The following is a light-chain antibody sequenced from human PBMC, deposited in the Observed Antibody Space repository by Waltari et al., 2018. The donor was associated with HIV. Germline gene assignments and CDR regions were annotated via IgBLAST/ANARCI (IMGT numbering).Light chain of an antibody. CDR2: EVS. CDR1: SSDVGGYDY. V-gene: IGLV2-14*01. CDR3: SSYTSSTPYV. Sequence: QSALTQPASVSGSPGQSITISCTGTSSDVGGYDYVSLYQLYPGKAPKLMISEVSNRPTGVSTRFSGSKSGNTASLTISGLQAEDEADYYCSSYTSSTPYVFGTGTKVTVL. J-gene: IGLJ1*01.